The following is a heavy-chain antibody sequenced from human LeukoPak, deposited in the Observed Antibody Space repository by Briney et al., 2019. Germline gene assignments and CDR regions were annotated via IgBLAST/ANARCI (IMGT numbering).Heavy chain of an antibody. D-gene: IGHD3-10*01. CDR2: IRYDGSNK. CDR3: AKGTGGRQALDY. Sequence: GGSLRLSXAASGFTFSSYGMHWVRQASGKGLEWVAFIRYDGSNKYYADSVKGRFTISRDNSKNTLYLQMNSLRAEDTAVYYCAKGTGGRQALDYWGQGTLVTVSS. CDR1: GFTFSSYG. V-gene: IGHV3-30*02. J-gene: IGHJ4*02.